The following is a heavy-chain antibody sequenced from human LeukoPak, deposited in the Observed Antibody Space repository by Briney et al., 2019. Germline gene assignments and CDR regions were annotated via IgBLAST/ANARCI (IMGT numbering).Heavy chain of an antibody. CDR2: ISGSGGST. J-gene: IGHJ4*02. CDR1: GFTFINYA. Sequence: GGSLRLSCAASGFTFINYAMSWVRQTPGKGLEWVSVISGSGGSTYYADSVKGRFTISRDNSKNTVYLQMNSLRAEDTAVYYCAKDSDVNTPMAHYFDYWGQGTLVTVSS. CDR3: AKDSDVNTPMAHYFDY. D-gene: IGHD5-18*01. V-gene: IGHV3-23*01.